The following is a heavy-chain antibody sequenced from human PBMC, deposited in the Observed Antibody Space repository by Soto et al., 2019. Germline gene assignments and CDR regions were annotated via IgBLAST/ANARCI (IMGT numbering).Heavy chain of an antibody. Sequence: GGSLRLSCAASGFTFSSYAMHWVRQAPGKGLEWVAVISYDGSNKYYAVSVKGRFTISRDNSKNTLFLQINSLRAEDTAVYYCARSLGDIVLVPAPGGYYYYGMDVWGQGTTVTVSS. CDR2: ISYDGSNK. CDR1: GFTFSSYA. V-gene: IGHV3-30-3*01. D-gene: IGHD2-2*01. J-gene: IGHJ6*02. CDR3: ARSLGDIVLVPAPGGYYYYGMDV.